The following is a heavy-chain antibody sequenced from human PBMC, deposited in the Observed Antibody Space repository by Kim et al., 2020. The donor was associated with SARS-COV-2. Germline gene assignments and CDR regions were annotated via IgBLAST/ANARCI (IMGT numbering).Heavy chain of an antibody. J-gene: IGHJ4*02. Sequence: PSLKSRVTISVDTSKNQFSLKLSSVTAADTAVYYCASPRYGGATRGNFDYWGQGTLVTVSS. V-gene: IGHV4-39*01. CDR3: ASPRYGGATRGNFDY. D-gene: IGHD1-26*01.